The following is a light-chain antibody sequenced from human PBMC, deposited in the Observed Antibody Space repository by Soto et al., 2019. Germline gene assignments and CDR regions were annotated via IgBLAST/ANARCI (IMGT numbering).Light chain of an antibody. CDR1: QSLVYSDGNTY. V-gene: IGKV2-30*01. Sequence: DVVMTQSPLSLPVTLGQPASISCRSSQSLVYSDGNTYLNWVQQRPGQSPRRLTYKVSNRDSGGPDRFSGSGSGPHFTLEISRVEAEYVGVYYCRQGTRWTPDTFGQGTKLEIK. CDR2: KVS. J-gene: IGKJ2*01. CDR3: RQGTRWTPDT.